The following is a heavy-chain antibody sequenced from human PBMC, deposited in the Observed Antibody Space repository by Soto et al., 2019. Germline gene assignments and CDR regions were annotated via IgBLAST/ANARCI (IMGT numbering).Heavy chain of an antibody. Sequence: SETLSLTCTVSGGSISGYYWSWIRQPPGKGLEWIGYIYYSGSTNYNPSLKSRVTISVDTSKNQFSLKLSSVTAADTAVYYCASGGDIAVARNDAFDIWGQGTMVTVSS. D-gene: IGHD6-19*01. CDR2: IYYSGST. CDR3: ASGGDIAVARNDAFDI. J-gene: IGHJ3*02. CDR1: GGSISGYY. V-gene: IGHV4-59*01.